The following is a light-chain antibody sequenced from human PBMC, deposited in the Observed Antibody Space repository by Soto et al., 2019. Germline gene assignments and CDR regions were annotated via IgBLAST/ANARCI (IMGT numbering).Light chain of an antibody. Sequence: EVVMTQSPATLSVSPGERATLSCRASQSVSSNLAWYQQKPGQAPRLLIYATSTRATGIPDRFSGSGSGTEFSLTISSLQSEDFAVYRCQQYDSKPPITFGQGTRLELK. CDR3: QQYDSKPPIT. CDR1: QSVSSN. J-gene: IGKJ5*01. V-gene: IGKV3-15*01. CDR2: ATS.